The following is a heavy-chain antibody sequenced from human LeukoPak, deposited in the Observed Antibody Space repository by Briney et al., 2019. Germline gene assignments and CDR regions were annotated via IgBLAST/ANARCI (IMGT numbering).Heavy chain of an antibody. CDR2: ISAYNDNT. V-gene: IGHV1-18*04. CDR3: AGVSVPLPHTYGMDV. J-gene: IGHJ6*02. D-gene: IGHD6-6*01. CDR1: GYTFTSYG. Sequence: ASVKVSCKASGYTFTSYGISWVRQAPGQGLEWMGWISAYNDNTNYAQKLQGRVTMTTDTSTSTAYMELRSLRSDDTAVYYCAGVSVPLPHTYGMDVWGQGTTVTVSS.